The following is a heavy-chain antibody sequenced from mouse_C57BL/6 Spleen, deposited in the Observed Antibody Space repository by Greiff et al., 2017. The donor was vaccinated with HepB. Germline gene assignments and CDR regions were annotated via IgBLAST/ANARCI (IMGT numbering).Heavy chain of an antibody. CDR3: ARRGGSSYVGYFDV. D-gene: IGHD1-1*01. CDR2: ISSGSSTI. V-gene: IGHV5-17*01. J-gene: IGHJ1*03. Sequence: EVQRVESGGGLVKPGGSLKLSCAASGFTFSDYGMHWVRQAPEKGLEWVAYISSGSSTIYYADTVKGRFTISRDNAKNTLFLQMTSLRSEDTAMYYCARRGGSSYVGYFDVWGTGTTVTVSS. CDR1: GFTFSDYG.